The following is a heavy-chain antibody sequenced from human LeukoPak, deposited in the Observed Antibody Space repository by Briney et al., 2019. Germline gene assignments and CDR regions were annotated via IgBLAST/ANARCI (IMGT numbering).Heavy chain of an antibody. CDR2: ISSTSKYI. V-gene: IGHV3-21*01. J-gene: IGHJ4*02. D-gene: IGHD5-18*01. Sequence: VGSLRLSRVASGFAFSDDSMNWVRQPPGKGLEWVSSISSTSKYIYYADSVKGRFTISRDNAKNSLYLQMNNLRVDDSAVYYCARAYTAMAYDYWGQGNLVTVSS. CDR3: ARAYTAMAYDY. CDR1: GFAFSDDS.